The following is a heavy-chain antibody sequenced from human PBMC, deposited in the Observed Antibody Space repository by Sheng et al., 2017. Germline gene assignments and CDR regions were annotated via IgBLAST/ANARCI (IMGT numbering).Heavy chain of an antibody. D-gene: IGHD3-10*01. CDR2: INPNSGGT. CDR3: ARGERVVRGVRVGWFDP. CDR1: GYTFTGYY. Sequence: QVQLVQSGAEVKKPGASVKVSCKASGYTFTGYYMHWVRQAPGQGLEWMGWINPNSGGTNYAQKFQGRVTMTRDTSISTAYMELSRLRSDDTAVYYCARGERVVRGVRVGWFDPWGQGTLVTVSS. V-gene: IGHV1-2*02. J-gene: IGHJ5*02.